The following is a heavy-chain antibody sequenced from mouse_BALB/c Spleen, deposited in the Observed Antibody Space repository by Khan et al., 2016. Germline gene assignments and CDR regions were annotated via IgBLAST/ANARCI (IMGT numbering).Heavy chain of an antibody. Sequence: QLQESGPGLVKPSQSLSLICPVTGYSITSGYYWNWIRQFPGNKLEWMGYISYDGSNNYNPSLKNRISITRDTSKNQFFLKLNSVTTEDAATYYCASGNWDFDYWGQGTTLTVSS. V-gene: IGHV3-6*02. CDR3: ASGNWDFDY. D-gene: IGHD4-1*01. CDR1: GYSITSGYY. CDR2: ISYDGSN. J-gene: IGHJ2*01.